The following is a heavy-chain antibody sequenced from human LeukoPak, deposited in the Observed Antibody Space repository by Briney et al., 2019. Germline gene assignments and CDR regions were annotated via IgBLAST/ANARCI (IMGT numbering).Heavy chain of an antibody. J-gene: IGHJ4*02. Sequence: GASVKVSCKASGYSFTSYGISWVRQAPGQGLGWMGWISTYNASTNYALKLQGRVTLTTDTSTSTAYMELKSLRSDDTAVYYCAREECSIGVCYPPGYWGQGTLVTVSS. CDR1: GYSFTSYG. V-gene: IGHV1-18*01. CDR2: ISTYNAST. D-gene: IGHD2-8*01. CDR3: AREECSIGVCYPPGY.